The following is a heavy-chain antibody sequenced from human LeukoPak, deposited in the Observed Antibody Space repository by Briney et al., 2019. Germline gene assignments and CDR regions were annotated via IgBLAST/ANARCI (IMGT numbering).Heavy chain of an antibody. CDR2: IIPIFGTA. CDR1: GDTFTSYA. D-gene: IGHD6-19*01. J-gene: IGHJ1*01. Sequence: ASVKVSCKASGDTFTSYAISWVRQAPGQGLEWMGRIIPIFGTANYAQKFQGRVTMTTDTSTSTAYMELSSLRSEDTAVYYCARAPGGLAPYSSGWYKIRYFQHWGQGTLVTVSS. V-gene: IGHV1-69*05. CDR3: ARAPGGLAPYSSGWYKIRYFQH.